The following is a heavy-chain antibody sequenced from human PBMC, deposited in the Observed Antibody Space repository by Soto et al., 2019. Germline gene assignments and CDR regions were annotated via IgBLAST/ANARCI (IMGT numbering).Heavy chain of an antibody. D-gene: IGHD6-6*01. CDR3: AKDRVSSFYYYYGMDV. CDR1: GFTFSSYA. J-gene: IGHJ6*02. CDR2: ISGSGGST. Sequence: PGGSLRLSCAASGFTFSSYAMTWVRQAPGKGLEWVSGISGSGGSTYYADSVKGRFTISRDNSKNTLDLQMSGLTAEDTAVYYCAKDRVSSFYYYYGMDVWGQGTTVTVSS. V-gene: IGHV3-23*01.